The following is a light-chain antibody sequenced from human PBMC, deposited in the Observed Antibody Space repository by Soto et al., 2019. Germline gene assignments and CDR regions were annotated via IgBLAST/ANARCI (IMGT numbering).Light chain of an antibody. Sequence: EIVMTQSPATLSVSPGERATLSCRASQSVSSNLAWYQQKPGQAPRLLIYGASTRATGIPARFSGSGSGTECTLTISSLQSEDFAVYYCQQYNDWPHTFGGGTKVEIK. V-gene: IGKV3-15*01. J-gene: IGKJ4*01. CDR3: QQYNDWPHT. CDR2: GAS. CDR1: QSVSSN.